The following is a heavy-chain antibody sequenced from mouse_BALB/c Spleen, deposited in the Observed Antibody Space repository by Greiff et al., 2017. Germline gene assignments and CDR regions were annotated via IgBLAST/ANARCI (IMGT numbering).Heavy chain of an antibody. V-gene: IGHV1-67*01. D-gene: IGHD2-14*01. CDR3: ARGSRYRYDYAMDY. CDR1: GYTFTDYA. CDR2: ISIYYDNT. J-gene: IGHJ4*01. Sequence: QVHVKQSGPELVRPGESVKISCKGSGYTFTDYAMHWVKQSHAKSLEWIGVISIYYDNTNYNQKFKGKATMTVDKSSSTAYMELARLTSEDSAIYYCARGSRYRYDYAMDYWGQGTSVTVSS.